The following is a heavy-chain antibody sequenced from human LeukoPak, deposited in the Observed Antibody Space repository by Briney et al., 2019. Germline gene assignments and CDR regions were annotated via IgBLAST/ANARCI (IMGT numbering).Heavy chain of an antibody. D-gene: IGHD3-16*01. CDR1: GFSVSNYY. J-gene: IGHJ5*01. CDR2: IRDSGAT. CDR3: TRDRAVTQVWVEFDS. V-gene: IGHV3-66*03. Sequence: GGSLRLSCAGSGFSVSNYYMNWVRQAPGKGLEWVSLIRDSGATFYADSVKGRFTMSRDNSKNTIYLQMNRLRVEDTAVYFCTRDRAVTQVWVEFDSWGQGTQVTVSS.